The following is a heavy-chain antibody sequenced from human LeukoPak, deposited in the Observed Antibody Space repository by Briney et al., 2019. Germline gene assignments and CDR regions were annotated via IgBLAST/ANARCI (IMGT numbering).Heavy chain of an antibody. CDR3: AANYYDSSGYPLDY. Sequence: GGSLRLSCAASGFTVSSNYMSWVRQAPGKGLEWVSVIYSGGSTYYADSVKGRFTISRHNSKNTLYLQMNSLRAEDTAVYYCAANYYDSSGYPLDYWGQGTLVTVSS. D-gene: IGHD3-22*01. CDR2: IYSGGST. CDR1: GFTVSSNY. V-gene: IGHV3-53*01. J-gene: IGHJ4*02.